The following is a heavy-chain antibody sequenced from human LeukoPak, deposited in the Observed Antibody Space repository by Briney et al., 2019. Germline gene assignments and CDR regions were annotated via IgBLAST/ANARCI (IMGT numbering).Heavy chain of an antibody. Sequence: PSQTLSLTCTVSGGSISSGDYYWNWIRQPPGKGLEWIGYIYYSRSTSYSPSLKSRLTISVDTSKNQFSLKLSSVTAADTAVYYCARDGDNSGYFDYWGQGTLVTVSS. J-gene: IGHJ4*02. CDR3: ARDGDNSGYFDY. D-gene: IGHD1-1*01. CDR1: GGSISSGDYY. CDR2: IYYSRST. V-gene: IGHV4-30-4*01.